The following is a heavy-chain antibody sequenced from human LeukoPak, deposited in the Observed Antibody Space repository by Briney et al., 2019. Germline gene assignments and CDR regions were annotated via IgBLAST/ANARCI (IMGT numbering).Heavy chain of an antibody. Sequence: GGSLRLSCAASGFTFSSYAMSWVRQTPGKGLEWVAATSSSDAGTYHADSVRGRFTISRDNSKNTLYLQMNSLRAEDTAVYYCAKIAGATFYFDSWGQGTLVTVSS. V-gene: IGHV3-23*01. J-gene: IGHJ4*02. CDR3: AKIAGATFYFDS. CDR1: GFTFSSYA. CDR2: TSSSDAGT. D-gene: IGHD1-26*01.